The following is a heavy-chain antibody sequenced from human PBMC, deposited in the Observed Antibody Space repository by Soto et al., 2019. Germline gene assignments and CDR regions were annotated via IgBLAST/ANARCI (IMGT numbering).Heavy chain of an antibody. CDR1: RFTFSTYE. J-gene: IGHJ4*02. D-gene: IGHD2-2*01. V-gene: IGHV3-48*03. CDR3: VRYCSTTLCNGVATRTFDY. Sequence: GGSLRLSCAASRFTFSTYEMNWVRQAPGKGLEWVSYISTSGSTVYYADSVKGRFTISRDNTRNSLYLQMNSLGDEDTALYYCVRYCSTTLCNGVATRTFDYWGQGTLVTVSS. CDR2: ISTSGSTV.